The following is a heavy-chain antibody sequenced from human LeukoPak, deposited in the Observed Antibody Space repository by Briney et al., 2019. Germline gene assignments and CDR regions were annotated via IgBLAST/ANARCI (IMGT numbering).Heavy chain of an antibody. V-gene: IGHV4-39*07. CDR1: GGSISSSSYY. CDR2: NHYSRST. D-gene: IGHD2-15*01. Sequence: PSETLSLTCTVSGGSISSSSYYWAWIRQPPGKGLEWIGSNHYSRSTYYNPYLQSRVTISIDTSRNQFSLKLRFVAAAVTVVYYCARVRCSGGSCPYYYYYYYMDVWGKGTTVTVSS. J-gene: IGHJ6*03. CDR3: ARVRCSGGSCPYYYYYYYMDV.